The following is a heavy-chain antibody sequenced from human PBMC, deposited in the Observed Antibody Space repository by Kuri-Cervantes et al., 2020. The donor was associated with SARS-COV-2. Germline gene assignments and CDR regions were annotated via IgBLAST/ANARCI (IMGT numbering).Heavy chain of an antibody. D-gene: IGHD1-26*01. CDR3: ARGRQPRSAYYYYYGMDV. CDR2: IYHSGST. Sequence: GSLRLSCAVSGYSISSGYYWGWIRQPPGKGLEWIGSIYHSGSTYYNPSLKSRVTISVDTSKNQFSLKLSSVTAADTAVYYCARGRQPRSAYYYYYGMDVWGQGTTVTVSS. CDR1: GYSISSGYY. V-gene: IGHV4-38-2*01. J-gene: IGHJ6*02.